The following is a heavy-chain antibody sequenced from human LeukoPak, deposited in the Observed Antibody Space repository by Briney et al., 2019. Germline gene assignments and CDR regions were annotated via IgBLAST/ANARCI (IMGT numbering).Heavy chain of an antibody. J-gene: IGHJ5*02. CDR3: ARLNPDYVEDWFDP. V-gene: IGHV1-2*02. D-gene: IGHD4-17*01. CDR2: INPNSGGT. Sequence: ASVKVSCKASGYTFAGYYMHWVRQAPGQGLEWMGWINPNSGGTNYAQKFQGRVTMTRDTSISTAYMELSRLRSDDTAVYYCARLNPDYVEDWFDPWGQGTLVTVSS. CDR1: GYTFAGYY.